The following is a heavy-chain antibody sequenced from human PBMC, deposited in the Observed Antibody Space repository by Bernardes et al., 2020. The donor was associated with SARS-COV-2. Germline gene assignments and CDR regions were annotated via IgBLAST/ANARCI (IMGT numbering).Heavy chain of an antibody. CDR3: AKARSLFMLYYDDAFDI. V-gene: IGHV3-30*18. D-gene: IGHD2-8*01. Sequence: VGSLRLSCAASGFTFNNYAMHWVRQAPGKGLEWVADISYEGSNRNFADSVKGRFTVSRDSSKNMLYLQMNSLRSEDTAVYYCAKARSLFMLYYDDAFDIWGQGTMVIVSS. CDR1: GFTFNNYA. CDR2: ISYEGSNR. J-gene: IGHJ3*02.